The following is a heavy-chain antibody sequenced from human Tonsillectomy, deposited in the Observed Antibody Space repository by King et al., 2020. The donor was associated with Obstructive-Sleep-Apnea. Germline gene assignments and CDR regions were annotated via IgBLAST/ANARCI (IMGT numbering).Heavy chain of an antibody. CDR2: ISSISSYI. CDR3: AREEDYSYYGMDV. V-gene: IGHV3-21*01. J-gene: IGHJ6*02. Sequence: EAQLVQSGGGLVKPGGSLRLSCAASGFTFSSYSMNWVRQAPGKGLELVSSISSISSYIYYADSGKGRFTISRDNAKNSLYLQMNSQRAEDTAVYYCAREEDYSYYGMDVWGQGPTVPVS. CDR1: GFTFSSYS.